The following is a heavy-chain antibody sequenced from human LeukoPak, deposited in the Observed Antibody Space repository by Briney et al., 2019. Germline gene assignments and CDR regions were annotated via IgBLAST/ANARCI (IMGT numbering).Heavy chain of an antibody. V-gene: IGHV4-39*01. CDR3: ARHGPLPARTFDC. J-gene: IGHJ4*02. CDR1: AGSISGSNSY. D-gene: IGHD2-2*01. Sequence: KPSETLSLTCTVSAGSISGSNSYWGWVRQPPGKGPEWIGTIYYSGSTYYNPSLKSRVTISVDTSKNQFSLKLSSVTAADTAMYYCARHGPLPARTFDCWGQGTLVTVSS. CDR2: IYYSGST.